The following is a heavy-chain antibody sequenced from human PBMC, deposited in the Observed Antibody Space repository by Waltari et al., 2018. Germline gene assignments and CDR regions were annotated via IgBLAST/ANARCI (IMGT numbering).Heavy chain of an antibody. CDR3: ARGRVVGSHALDI. D-gene: IGHD3-22*01. Sequence: QVQLQQWGAGLLKPSGTLSLTCAVYGGSFSGYYWSWIRQPPGKGLEWIGEINHSGSTNYNPSLKSRVTISVDTSKNQFSLKLSSVTAADTAVYYCARGRVVGSHALDIWGQGTMVTVSS. J-gene: IGHJ3*02. CDR2: INHSGST. V-gene: IGHV4-34*01. CDR1: GGSFSGYY.